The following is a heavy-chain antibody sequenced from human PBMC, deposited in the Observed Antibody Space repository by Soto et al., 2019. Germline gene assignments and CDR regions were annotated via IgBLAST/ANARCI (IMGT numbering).Heavy chain of an antibody. D-gene: IGHD2-21*02. V-gene: IGHV4-4*07. CDR3: AREYCGGDCYAFDI. Sequence: SETLSLTCTVSGGSISSYYWSWIRQPAGKGLEWIGRIYTSGSTNYNPSLKSRVTMSVDTSKNQFSLKLSSVTAADTAVYYCAREYCGGDCYAFDIWGQGTMVTVSS. J-gene: IGHJ3*02. CDR2: IYTSGST. CDR1: GGSISSYY.